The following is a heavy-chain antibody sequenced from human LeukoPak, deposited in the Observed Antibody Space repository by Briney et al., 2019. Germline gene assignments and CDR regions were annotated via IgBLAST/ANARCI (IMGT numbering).Heavy chain of an antibody. CDR3: ARDRERDQGYTMIVVGPHAFDI. Sequence: GGSLRLSCAASGFTFSSYAMHWVRQAPGKGLEWVAVISYDGSNKYYADSVKGRFTISRDNSKNTLYLQMNSLRAEDTAVYYCARDRERDQGYTMIVVGPHAFDIWGQGTMVTVSS. CDR2: ISYDGSNK. CDR1: GFTFSSYA. D-gene: IGHD3-22*01. J-gene: IGHJ3*02. V-gene: IGHV3-30-3*01.